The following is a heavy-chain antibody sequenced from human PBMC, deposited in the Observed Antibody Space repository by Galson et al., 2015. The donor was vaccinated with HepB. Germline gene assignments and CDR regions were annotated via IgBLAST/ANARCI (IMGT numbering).Heavy chain of an antibody. CDR2: ISYDGSNK. Sequence: SLRLSCAASGFTLSSYGMHWVRQAPGKGLEWVAVISYDGSNKYYADSVKGRFTISRDNSRNTLYLQMNSLRAEDTAVYYCAKEQYYYDSSGLIDRMPLDYWGQGTLVTVSS. CDR1: GFTLSSYG. CDR3: AKEQYYYDSSGLIDRMPLDY. J-gene: IGHJ4*02. V-gene: IGHV3-30*18. D-gene: IGHD3-22*01.